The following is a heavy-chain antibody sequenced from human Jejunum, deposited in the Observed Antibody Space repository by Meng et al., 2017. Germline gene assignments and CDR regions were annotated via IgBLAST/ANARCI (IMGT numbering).Heavy chain of an antibody. CDR2: INAGNGNT. CDR3: ARDPTGGSFHYFDS. Sequence: QVQLVPSGAELKKPGASVKISCKASGNTFTTNTIHWVRQAPGQRPEWMGWINAGNGNTKYSLKFQNRVTLTRDTSASTAYMELNSLTSADTAVYYCARDPTGGSFHYFDSWGQGALVTVSS. J-gene: IGHJ4*02. CDR1: GNTFTTNT. D-gene: IGHD1-14*01. V-gene: IGHV1-3*01.